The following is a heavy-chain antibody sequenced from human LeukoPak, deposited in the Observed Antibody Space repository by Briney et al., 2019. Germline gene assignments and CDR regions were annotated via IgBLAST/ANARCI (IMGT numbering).Heavy chain of an antibody. CDR2: ISYDGSNK. J-gene: IGHJ4*02. CDR3: AKNGDYVY. D-gene: IGHD4-17*01. Sequence: GGSLRLSCAASGFTFSSYGMHWVRQAPGKGLEWVAVISYDGSNKYYADSVKGRFTISRDNSKNTLYLQMNSLRAEDTAVYYCAKNGDYVYWGQGTLVTVSS. V-gene: IGHV3-30*18. CDR1: GFTFSSYG.